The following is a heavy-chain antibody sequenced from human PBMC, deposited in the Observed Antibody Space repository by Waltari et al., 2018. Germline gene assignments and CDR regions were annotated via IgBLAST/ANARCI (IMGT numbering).Heavy chain of an antibody. Sequence: QVQLVQSGAEVKKPGASVKVSCKASGYTFTSYAMHWVRQAPGQRLEWMGWINAGNGNTKYSQKFQGRVTITRDTSASTAYMELSSLRSEDTAVYYCARDKRFGQWLCYWGQGTLVTVSS. CDR2: INAGNGNT. CDR3: ARDKRFGQWLCY. V-gene: IGHV1-3*01. J-gene: IGHJ4*02. D-gene: IGHD3-22*01. CDR1: GYTFTSYA.